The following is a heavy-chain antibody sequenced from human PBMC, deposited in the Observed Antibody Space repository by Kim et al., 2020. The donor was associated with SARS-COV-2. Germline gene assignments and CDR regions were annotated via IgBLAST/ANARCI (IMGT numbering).Heavy chain of an antibody. V-gene: IGHV5-51*01. CDR3: ARMAARDPDPNTIFGVDNYYYYGMDV. CDR1: GYSFTSYW. Sequence: GESLKISCKGSGYSFTSYWIGWVRQMPGKGLEWMGIIYPGDSDTRYSPSFQGQVTISADKSISTAYLQWSSLKASDTAMYYCARMAARDPDPNTIFGVDNYYYYGMDVWGQGTTVTVSS. CDR2: IYPGDSDT. D-gene: IGHD3-3*01. J-gene: IGHJ6*02.